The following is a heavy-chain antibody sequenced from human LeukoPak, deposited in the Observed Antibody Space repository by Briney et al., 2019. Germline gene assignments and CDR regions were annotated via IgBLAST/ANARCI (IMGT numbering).Heavy chain of an antibody. CDR1: GFTVSSNY. V-gene: IGHV3-23*01. Sequence: PGGSLRLSCAASGFTVSSNYMSWVRQAPGKGLEWVSAISGSGGSTYYADSVKGRFTISRDNSKNTLYLQMNSLRAEDTAVYYCAKASSGYYNYFDYWGQGTLVTVSS. D-gene: IGHD3-22*01. CDR3: AKASSGYYNYFDY. J-gene: IGHJ4*02. CDR2: ISGSGGST.